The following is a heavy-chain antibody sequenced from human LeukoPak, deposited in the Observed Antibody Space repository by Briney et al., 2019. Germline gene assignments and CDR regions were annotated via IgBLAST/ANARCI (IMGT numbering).Heavy chain of an antibody. V-gene: IGHV3-7*05. CDR2: IKQDGGEK. CDR1: GFTFSSYW. J-gene: IGHJ4*02. D-gene: IGHD2-15*01. Sequence: PGGSLRLSCAASGFTFSSYWMSWVRQAPGKGLEWVANIKQDGGEKYHVDSVKGRFTISRDNAKNSLYLQMNSLRAEDTAVYYCARDRGVYCSGGTCEAPYWGQGTLVTVSS. CDR3: ARDRGVYCSGGTCEAPY.